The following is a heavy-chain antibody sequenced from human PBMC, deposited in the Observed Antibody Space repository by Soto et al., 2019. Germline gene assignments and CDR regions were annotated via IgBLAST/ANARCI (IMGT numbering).Heavy chain of an antibody. D-gene: IGHD6-13*01. V-gene: IGHV1-69*06. CDR3: ARGSPYSSSWYPYYYGMDV. Sequence: QVQLVQSGAEVKKPGSSVKVSCKASGGTFSSYAISWVRQAPGQGLEWMGGIIPIFGTANNAQKFQGRVTITADKSTSTAYMELSSLRSEDTAVYYCARGSPYSSSWYPYYYGMDVWGQGTTVTVSS. CDR1: GGTFSSYA. CDR2: IIPIFGTA. J-gene: IGHJ6*02.